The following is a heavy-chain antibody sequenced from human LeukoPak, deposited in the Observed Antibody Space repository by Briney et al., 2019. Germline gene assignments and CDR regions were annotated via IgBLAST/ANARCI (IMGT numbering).Heavy chain of an antibody. V-gene: IGHV4-39*07. CDR3: ARSPGRGSSWYSFDY. Sequence: SETLSLTCTVSGGSISSSSYYWGWIRQPPGKGLEWIGSIYYSGSTYYNPSLKSRVTISVDTSKNQFSLKLSSVTAADTAVYYCARSPGRGSSWYSFDYWGQGTLVTVSS. J-gene: IGHJ4*02. D-gene: IGHD6-13*01. CDR1: GGSISSSSYY. CDR2: IYYSGST.